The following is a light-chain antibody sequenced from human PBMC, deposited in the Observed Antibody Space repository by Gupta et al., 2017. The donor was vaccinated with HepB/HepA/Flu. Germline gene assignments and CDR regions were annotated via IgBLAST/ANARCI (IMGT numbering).Light chain of an antibody. Sequence: QSALTQPTSVSGSPGQSITISCTGTSSDVGAYNYVSWYQQHPGKAPKLIIYDVTSRPAGVSNRFSGSKSGNTASLTIYGLEEEDVADYYCSPDTHNITGVLGGGTKLTVL. J-gene: IGLJ2*01. CDR1: SSDVGAYNY. V-gene: IGLV2-14*03. CDR3: SPDTHNITGV. CDR2: DVT.